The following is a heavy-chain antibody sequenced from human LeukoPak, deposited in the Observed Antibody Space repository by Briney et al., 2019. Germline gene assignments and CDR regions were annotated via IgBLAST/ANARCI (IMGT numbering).Heavy chain of an antibody. CDR2: MNPNSGNT. CDR3: ARSSSWYQAIWFDP. V-gene: IGHV1-8*03. Sequence: ASVKVSCKASGYTFTSYDINWVRQATGQGLEWMGWMNPNSGNTGYAQKFQGRVTITRNTSISTAYMELSSLRSEDTAVYYCARSSSWYQAIWFDPWGQGTLVTVSS. J-gene: IGHJ5*02. CDR1: GYTFTSYD. D-gene: IGHD6-13*01.